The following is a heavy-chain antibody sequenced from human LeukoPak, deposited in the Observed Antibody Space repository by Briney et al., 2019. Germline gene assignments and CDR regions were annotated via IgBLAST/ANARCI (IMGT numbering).Heavy chain of an antibody. CDR2: IFTSGST. CDR3: ARVRPQDGFDI. Sequence: SETLSLTCTVSGGSISTFYWSWIRQPAGKGLEWIGRIFTSGSTNYNPSLKSRVTMSADTSKNQFSLKVSSVTAADTAMYYCARVRPQDGFDIWGQGTMVTVSS. J-gene: IGHJ3*02. CDR1: GGSISTFY. V-gene: IGHV4-4*07.